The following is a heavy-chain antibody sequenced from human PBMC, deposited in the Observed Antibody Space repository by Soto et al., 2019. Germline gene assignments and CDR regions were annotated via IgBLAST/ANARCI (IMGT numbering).Heavy chain of an antibody. CDR3: ARDGANNWNRNWFDP. CDR2: IYTSGST. Sequence: PSETLSLTCTVSGGSISSYYWSWIRQPAGKGLEWIGRIYTSGSTNYNPSLKSRVTMSVDTSKNQFSLKLSSVTAADTAVYYCARDGANNWNRNWFDPWGQGTLVTVSS. J-gene: IGHJ5*02. CDR1: GGSISSYY. D-gene: IGHD1-20*01. V-gene: IGHV4-4*07.